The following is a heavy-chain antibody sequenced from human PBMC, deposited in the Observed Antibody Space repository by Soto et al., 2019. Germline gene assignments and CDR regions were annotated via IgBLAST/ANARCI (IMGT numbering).Heavy chain of an antibody. J-gene: IGHJ4*02. V-gene: IGHV3-15*07. Sequence: GGSLILSCAASGFTFSNAWMNWVRQAPGKGLEWVGRIKSKADGGTTDYAAPVKGRFTISRDDSKNTLYVQMNSLKTEDTAVYYCTTVFFDGSGNPDYWGQGTLVTVSS. CDR2: IKSKADGGTT. CDR3: TTVFFDGSGNPDY. CDR1: GFTFSNAW. D-gene: IGHD3-22*01.